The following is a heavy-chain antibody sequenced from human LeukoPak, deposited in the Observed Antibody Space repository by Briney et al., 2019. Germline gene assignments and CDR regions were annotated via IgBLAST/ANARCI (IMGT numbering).Heavy chain of an antibody. D-gene: IGHD1-26*01. CDR2: VCYSGNT. J-gene: IGHJ6*02. V-gene: IGHV4-39*01. CDR3: ARRIGNTLFDYFYGLDV. CDR1: GGSISSSSYY. Sequence: PSETLSLTCTVSGGSISSSSYYWDWIRQPPGKGLEWIGTVCYSGNTNHNPSLKSRVTMSVDTSKNQFSLRLSSVTAADTAVYYCARRIGNTLFDYFYGLDVWGQGTTVTVSS.